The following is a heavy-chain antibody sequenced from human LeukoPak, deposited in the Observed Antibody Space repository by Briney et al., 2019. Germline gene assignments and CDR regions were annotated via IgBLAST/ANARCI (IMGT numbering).Heavy chain of an antibody. CDR2: ISSSSSTI. J-gene: IGHJ6*03. D-gene: IGHD1/OR15-1a*01. CDR3: ASRTTRLYYYYYMDV. CDR1: GFTFSSYS. Sequence: PGRSLRLSCAASGFTFSSYSMNWVRQAPGKGLEWVSYISSSSSTIYYADSVKGRFTISRDNAKNSLYLQMNSLRAEDRAVYYCASRTTRLYYYYYMDVWGKGTTVTVSS. V-gene: IGHV3-48*04.